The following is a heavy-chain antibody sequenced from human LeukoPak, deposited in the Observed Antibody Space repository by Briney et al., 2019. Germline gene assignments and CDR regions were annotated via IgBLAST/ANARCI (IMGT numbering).Heavy chain of an antibody. J-gene: IGHJ6*02. CDR3: ARELGYCSSTSCLYYYYYGMDV. Sequence: SGTLSLTCAVSGGSISSSNRWSWVRQPPGKGLEWIGEIYHSGSTNYNPSLKSRVTISVDKSKNQFSLKLSSVTAADTAVYYCARELGYCSSTSCLYYYYYGMDVWGQGTTVTVSS. CDR1: GGSISSSNR. D-gene: IGHD2-2*01. V-gene: IGHV4-4*02. CDR2: IYHSGST.